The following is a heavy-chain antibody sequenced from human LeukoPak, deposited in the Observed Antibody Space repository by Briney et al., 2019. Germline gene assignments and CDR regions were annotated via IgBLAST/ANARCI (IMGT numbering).Heavy chain of an antibody. D-gene: IGHD3-3*01. V-gene: IGHV4-39*01. CDR1: GGSTSSSSYY. J-gene: IGHJ3*02. CDR3: ARQVMDYDFWSGYYAHAFDI. CDR2: IYYSGST. Sequence: SETLSLTCTVSGGSTSSSSYYWGWIRQPPGKGLEWIGSIYYSGSTYYNPSLKSRVTISVDTSKNQFSLKLSSVTAADTAVYYCARQVMDYDFWSGYYAHAFDIWGQGTMVTVSS.